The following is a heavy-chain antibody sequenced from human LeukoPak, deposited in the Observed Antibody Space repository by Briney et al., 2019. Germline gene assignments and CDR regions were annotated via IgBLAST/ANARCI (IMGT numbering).Heavy chain of an antibody. D-gene: IGHD5-24*01. CDR2: INPGDGGT. CDR3: ARDPRKDGQNGMDV. Sequence: ASVKVSCKASGYTFTSYYMHWVRQAPGQGLEWMGIINPGDGGTSYAQKFQGRATMSRDTSTSTLYMEVSSLTSEDTALYYCARDPRKDGQNGMDVWGQGTMVIVSS. J-gene: IGHJ6*02. V-gene: IGHV1-46*01. CDR1: GYTFTSYY.